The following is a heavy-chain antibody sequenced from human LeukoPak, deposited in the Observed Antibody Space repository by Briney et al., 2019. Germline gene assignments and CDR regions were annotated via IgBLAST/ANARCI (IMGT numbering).Heavy chain of an antibody. D-gene: IGHD3-16*02. V-gene: IGHV3-48*01. CDR1: GFTLITYS. CDR2: ISSSSDTI. J-gene: IGHJ4*02. Sequence: GGSLRLSCAASGFTLITYSMNWVRQAPGKGLEWVSYISSSSDTIYYADSVKGRFTISRDNSKNTAYLQMNSLKTEDTAVYYCTRHSSYDYVWGSYRFWGQGTLVTVTS. CDR3: TRHSSYDYVWGSYRF.